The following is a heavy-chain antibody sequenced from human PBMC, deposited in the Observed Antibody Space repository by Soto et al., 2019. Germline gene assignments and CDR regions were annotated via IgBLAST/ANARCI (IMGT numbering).Heavy chain of an antibody. J-gene: IGHJ6*02. Sequence: QVQLVQSGAEVKKPGASVQVSCKTSGYTFTSYDINWVRQAPGQGLEWVGWMNTNSDDTRSAQKFRGRLTLTSDKSMRAVYMKLSNLGPDDSAVYYCAREWSAAGHFYGMDVWGQGTTVAVSS. CDR2: MNTNSDDT. CDR3: AREWSAAGHFYGMDV. V-gene: IGHV1-8*01. D-gene: IGHD6-13*01. CDR1: GYTFTSYD.